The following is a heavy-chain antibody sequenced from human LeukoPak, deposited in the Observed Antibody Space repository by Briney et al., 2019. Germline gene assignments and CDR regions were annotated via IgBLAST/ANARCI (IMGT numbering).Heavy chain of an antibody. D-gene: IGHD3-10*01. Sequence: GGSLRLSCAAPGFTFSSYAMSWVRQAPGKGLECVSVIYSGGNTYYADSVKGRFIISRDNSKNMLYLQMNSLRVEDTAVYYCASGQKNTMVRGATGYWGQGTLVTVSS. J-gene: IGHJ4*02. CDR2: IYSGGNT. V-gene: IGHV3-53*01. CDR1: GFTFSSYA. CDR3: ASGQKNTMVRGATGY.